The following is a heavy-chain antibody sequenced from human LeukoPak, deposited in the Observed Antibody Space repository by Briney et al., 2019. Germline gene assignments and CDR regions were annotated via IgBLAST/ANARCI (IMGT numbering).Heavy chain of an antibody. CDR2: ISSMGGST. CDR1: GFTFSSYA. V-gene: IGHV3-23*01. CDR3: AKDFTRIRYSNGYYWDYGMDV. Sequence: GGSLRLSCTPSGFTFSSYAMNWVRQSPGKGLEWVSLISSMGGSTYYADSVKGRFIISRDNTRNMLYLEMNNLRAEDTAVYFCAKDFTRIRYSNGYYWDYGMDVRGPGTTVTVSS. J-gene: IGHJ6*02. D-gene: IGHD1-26*01.